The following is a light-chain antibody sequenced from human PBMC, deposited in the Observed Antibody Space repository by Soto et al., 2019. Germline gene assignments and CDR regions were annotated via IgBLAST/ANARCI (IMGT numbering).Light chain of an antibody. CDR2: EVS. J-gene: IGKJ5*01. V-gene: IGKV2D-29*02. CDR3: MQSTQFPPT. CDR1: QSLLHITGETF. Sequence: DVVMTQTPLSLSVAPGQPASISCKSSQSLLHITGETFLFWYLQKPGQSPQLLIYEVSTRVSGVPDRFSGRGSWTGFTLEISRVETDYVVLSYCMQSTQFPPTLGQGTRLGIE.